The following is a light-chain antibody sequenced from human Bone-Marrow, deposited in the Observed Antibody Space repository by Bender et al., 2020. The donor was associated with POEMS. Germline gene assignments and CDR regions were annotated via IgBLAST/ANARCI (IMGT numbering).Light chain of an antibody. CDR3: AAWEDSLNGWV. V-gene: IGLV1-44*01. CDR1: SSNIGTNP. Sequence: QSVLTQPPSASGTPGQRVTISCSGSSSNIGTNPVNWYQQLPGTAPKLLIYINNQRPSGVPDRFSGSKSGTSASLALSGLQSEDEADYYYAAWEDSLNGWVFGGGTKLTVL. J-gene: IGLJ3*02. CDR2: INN.